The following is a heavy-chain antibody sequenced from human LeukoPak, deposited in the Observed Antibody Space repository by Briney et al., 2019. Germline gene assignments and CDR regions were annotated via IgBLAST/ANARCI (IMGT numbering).Heavy chain of an antibody. CDR1: GFTFSSDS. CDR2: ISSDSTYI. D-gene: IGHD4-17*01. CDR3: ARDYYGDYYFDF. J-gene: IGHJ4*02. V-gene: IGHV3-21*01. Sequence: GGSLRLSCAASGFTFSSDSMDWVRQAPGKGLEWVSSISSDSTYINYADSVKGRFTISRDNAKNSLYLQMNCLRDEDTAVYYCARDYYGDYYFDFWGQGTLVSVSS.